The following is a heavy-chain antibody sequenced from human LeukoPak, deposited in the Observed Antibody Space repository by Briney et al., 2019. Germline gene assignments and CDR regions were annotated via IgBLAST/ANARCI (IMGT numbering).Heavy chain of an antibody. CDR3: ARDHFGDDDYYYYGMDV. CDR2: IYNSWTT. CDR1: GDSVSSGSNY. J-gene: IGHJ6*02. Sequence: SRTLSLTCTVSGDSVSSGSNYWSWIRQPAGKGLEWIGRIYNSWTTNYNPSLKSRVTIFVDTSKKQFSLNLSSVTAADTAVYYCARDHFGDDDYYYYGMDVWGQGTTVTVSS. D-gene: IGHD1-1*01. V-gene: IGHV4-61*02.